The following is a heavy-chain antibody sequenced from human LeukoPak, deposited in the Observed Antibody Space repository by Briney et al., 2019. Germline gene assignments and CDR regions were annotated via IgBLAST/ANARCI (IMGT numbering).Heavy chain of an antibody. CDR1: GGSISSGSYY. Sequence: SQTLSLTCTVSGGSISSGSYYWSWIRQPAGKGLEWIGRIYTSGSTNYNPSLKSRVTISVDTSKNQFSLKLSSVTAADTAVYYCARQLLGYYYYYMDVWGKGTTVTVSS. V-gene: IGHV4-61*02. D-gene: IGHD4-23*01. CDR2: IYTSGST. CDR3: ARQLLGYYYYYMDV. J-gene: IGHJ6*03.